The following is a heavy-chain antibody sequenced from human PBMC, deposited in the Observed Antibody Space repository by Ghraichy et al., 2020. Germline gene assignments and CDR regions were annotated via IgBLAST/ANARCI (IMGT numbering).Heavy chain of an antibody. V-gene: IGHV1-18*01. CDR2: ISAYNGNT. D-gene: IGHD6-13*01. Sequence: ASVKVSCKASGYTFTSYGISWVRQAPGQGLEWMGWISAYNGNTNYAQKLQGRVTMTTDTSTSTAYMELRSLRSDDTAVYYCARDRVGVAAINWFDPWGQGTLVTVSS. CDR3: ARDRVGVAAINWFDP. CDR1: GYTFTSYG. J-gene: IGHJ5*02.